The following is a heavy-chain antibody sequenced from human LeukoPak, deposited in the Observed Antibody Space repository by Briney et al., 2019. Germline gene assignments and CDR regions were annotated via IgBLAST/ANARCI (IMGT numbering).Heavy chain of an antibody. CDR3: AGDSGYDYSTHY. CDR1: GFTFSSYS. V-gene: IGHV3-21*01. CDR2: ISSSSSYI. Sequence: SGGSLRLSCAASGFTFSSYSMNWVRQAPGKGLEWVSSISSSSSYIYYADSVKGRFTISRDNAKNSLYLQMNSLRAEDTAVYYCAGDSGYDYSTHYWGQGTLVTVSS. J-gene: IGHJ4*02. D-gene: IGHD5-12*01.